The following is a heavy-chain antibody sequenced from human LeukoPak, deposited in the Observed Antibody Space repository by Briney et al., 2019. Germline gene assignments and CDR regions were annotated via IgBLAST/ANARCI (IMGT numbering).Heavy chain of an antibody. CDR3: ARDRLPYYDNSGETSPDY. J-gene: IGHJ4*02. CDR1: GFTFDDYG. D-gene: IGHD3-22*01. V-gene: IGHV3-20*04. Sequence: GGSLRHSCAVSGFTFDDYGMSGVRQAPGKGLEWVSGINWNGGSTGYADSVKGRFTISRDNAKNSLYLQLNSLRAEDTAVYYCARDRLPYYDNSGETSPDYWGQGTLVTVSS. CDR2: INWNGGST.